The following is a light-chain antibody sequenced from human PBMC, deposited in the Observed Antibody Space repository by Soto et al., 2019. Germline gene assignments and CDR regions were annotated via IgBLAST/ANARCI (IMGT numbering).Light chain of an antibody. CDR3: QQFAISTT. CDR1: QTISSW. CDR2: KAS. J-gene: IGKJ1*01. Sequence: DIQMTQSPSTLSGSVGDRVTITCRASQTISSWLAWYQQKPGKAPKLLIYKASTLHSGVPSRFSGSGSGTDFTLTISSLQPDDFATYYCQQFAISTTFGQGAKVDIK. V-gene: IGKV1-5*03.